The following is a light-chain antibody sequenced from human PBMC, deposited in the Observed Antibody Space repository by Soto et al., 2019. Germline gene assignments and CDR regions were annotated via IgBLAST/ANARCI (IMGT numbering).Light chain of an antibody. J-gene: IGLJ2*01. CDR1: SSNIGSNY. Sequence: QSVLTQPPSASGTPGQRVTISCSGSSSNIGSNYVYSYQQLPGTAPQLLIYRNNHRPSGVPGRFSGSKSGTSASLAISGLRSEDEADYYCAAWDDSLSVVVFGGGTKLTVL. CDR3: AAWDDSLSVVV. CDR2: RNN. V-gene: IGLV1-47*01.